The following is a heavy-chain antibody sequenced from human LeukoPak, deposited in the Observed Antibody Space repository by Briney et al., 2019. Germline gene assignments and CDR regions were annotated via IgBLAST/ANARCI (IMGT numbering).Heavy chain of an antibody. CDR3: ARKVAGTGYYYYYGMDV. CDR1: GGSFSGYY. CDR2: INHSGST. D-gene: IGHD6-19*01. J-gene: IGHJ6*02. V-gene: IGHV4-34*01. Sequence: SETLSLTCAVYGGSFSGYYWSWIRQPPGKGLEWIGEINHSGSTNYNPSLKSRVTISVDTSKNQFSLKLSSVTAADTAVYYCARKVAGTGYYYYYGMDVWGQGITVTVSS.